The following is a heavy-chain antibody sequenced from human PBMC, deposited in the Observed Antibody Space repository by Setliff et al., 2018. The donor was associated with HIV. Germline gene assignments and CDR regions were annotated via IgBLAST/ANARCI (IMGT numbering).Heavy chain of an antibody. CDR2: ISAYNGNT. CDR1: GYTFTSYG. J-gene: IGHJ4*02. V-gene: IGHV1-18*01. Sequence: EASVKVSCKASGYTFTSYGISWVRQAPGQGLEWMGWISAYNGNTNYAQKLQGRVTMTTDTSTSTAYMELRSLRSDDTAVYYCASSKRGRYYNFWSGLTFDYWGQGTLVTVSS. D-gene: IGHD3-3*01. CDR3: ASSKRGRYYNFWSGLTFDY.